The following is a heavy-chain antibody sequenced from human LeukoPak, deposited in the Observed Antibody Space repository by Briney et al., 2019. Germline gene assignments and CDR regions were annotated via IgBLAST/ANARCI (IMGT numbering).Heavy chain of an antibody. CDR2: IRYDGSNK. CDR1: GFTFGSYG. V-gene: IGHV3-30*02. D-gene: IGHD4/OR15-4a*01. J-gene: IGHJ6*03. CDR3: AKGAVLYYYYMDV. Sequence: TGGSLRLSXAASGFTFGSYGMHWVRQAPGKGLEWVAFIRYDGSNKYYADSVKGRFTISRDNSKNTLYLQMNSLGAEDTAVYYCAKGAVLYYYYMDVWGKGTTVTVSS.